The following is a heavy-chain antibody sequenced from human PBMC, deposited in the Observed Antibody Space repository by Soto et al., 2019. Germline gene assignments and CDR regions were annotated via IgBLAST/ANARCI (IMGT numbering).Heavy chain of an antibody. CDR3: ARGTTLAIFDYGMDV. CDR2: ISNDGTNK. Sequence: LRLSCVGTGFTFSSYAMHWVRQAPVKGLEWVAVISNDGTNKYYADSVEGRITISRDNSKNTLYLQMHSLRSEDTAVYYCARGTTLAIFDYGMDVWGQGATVTVSS. CDR1: GFTFSSYA. J-gene: IGHJ6*02. V-gene: IGHV3-30-3*01. D-gene: IGHD3-3*01.